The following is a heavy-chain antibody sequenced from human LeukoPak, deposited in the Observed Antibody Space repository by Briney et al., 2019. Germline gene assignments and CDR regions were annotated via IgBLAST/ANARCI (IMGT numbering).Heavy chain of an antibody. Sequence: PGGSLRLSCAASGFTFSSYGMHWVRQAPGKGLEWVAVIWYDGSNKYYADSVKGRFTTSRDNSKNTLYLQMNSLRAEDTAVYYCARGGRTWIQLKTDYWGQGTLVTVSS. D-gene: IGHD5-18*01. CDR1: GFTFSSYG. CDR2: IWYDGSNK. CDR3: ARGGRTWIQLKTDY. J-gene: IGHJ4*02. V-gene: IGHV3-33*01.